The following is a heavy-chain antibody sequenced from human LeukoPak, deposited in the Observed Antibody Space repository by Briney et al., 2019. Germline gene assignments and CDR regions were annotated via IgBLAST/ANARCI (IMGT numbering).Heavy chain of an antibody. Sequence: GGSLRLSCASSGFTFSVHYMSWVRQAPGKGLERVSSIGGSSTTIFYADSVKGRSTVSRDNAKKSVFLQRNSLRAEDTAVYYCARAIFGVAQPPYYFYHYMDVWGKGTTVTVSS. CDR1: GFTFSVHY. J-gene: IGHJ6*03. D-gene: IGHD3-3*01. CDR3: ARAIFGVAQPPYYFYHYMDV. CDR2: IGGSSTTI. V-gene: IGHV3-21*01.